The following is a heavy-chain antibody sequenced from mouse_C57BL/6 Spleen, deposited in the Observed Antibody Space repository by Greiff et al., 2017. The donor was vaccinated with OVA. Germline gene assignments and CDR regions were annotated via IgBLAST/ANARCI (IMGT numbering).Heavy chain of an antibody. CDR1: GYTFTSYW. Sequence: QVQLQQPGAELVKPGASVKMSCKASGYTFTSYWITWVKQRPGQGLEWIGDIYPGSGSTNYNEKLKSKATLTVETSSSKAYMQLSSLTSEDSAVYYCARRFYYDSDGYAMDYWGQGTSVTVSS. D-gene: IGHD2-4*01. CDR3: ARRFYYDSDGYAMDY. V-gene: IGHV1-55*01. J-gene: IGHJ4*01. CDR2: IYPGSGST.